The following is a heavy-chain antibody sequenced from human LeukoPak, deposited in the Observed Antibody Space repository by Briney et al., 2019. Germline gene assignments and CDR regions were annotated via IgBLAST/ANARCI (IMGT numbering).Heavy chain of an antibody. Sequence: GGSLRLSCAASGFTFSNAWMSWVRQAPGKGLEWVGRIKSKTDGGTTDYAAPVEGRFTISRDDSKNTLYLQMNSLKTEDTAVYYCTTPPYGDYEGAFDIWGQGTMVTVSS. CDR3: TTPPYGDYEGAFDI. D-gene: IGHD4-17*01. CDR2: IKSKTDGGTT. CDR1: GFTFSNAW. V-gene: IGHV3-15*01. J-gene: IGHJ3*02.